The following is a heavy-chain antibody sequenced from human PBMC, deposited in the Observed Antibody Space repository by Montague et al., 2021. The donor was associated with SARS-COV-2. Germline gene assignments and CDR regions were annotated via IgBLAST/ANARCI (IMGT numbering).Heavy chain of an antibody. CDR2: INHSGSA. CDR3: ARLGEGVVPAPILGGGPYYSYFYMDV. J-gene: IGHJ6*03. D-gene: IGHD2-2*02. CDR1: GGSFSGYY. Sequence: SETLSLTCAVYGGSFSGYYWNWIRQPPGKGLEWIGEINHSGSANYNPSLKRRVTISVDTSKNQFSLKLNSVTAADTAVYYCARLGEGVVPAPILGGGPYYSYFYMDVWGKGATVTVSS. V-gene: IGHV4-34*01.